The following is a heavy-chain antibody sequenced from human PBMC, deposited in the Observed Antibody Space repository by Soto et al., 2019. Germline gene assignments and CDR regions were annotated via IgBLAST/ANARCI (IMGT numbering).Heavy chain of an antibody. Sequence: QVQLVQSGAEVKKPGASVKVSCKASGYTFTTYVMHWVRQAPGQRLEWMGWINAGNDNTKYSQKFQGRVTITRDTSASTVYMELSSLSSEDTAVYYCARVGQYYYGMDVWGQGTTVTFSS. CDR2: INAGNDNT. CDR1: GYTFTTYV. J-gene: IGHJ6*02. CDR3: ARVGQYYYGMDV. D-gene: IGHD3-10*01. V-gene: IGHV1-3*01.